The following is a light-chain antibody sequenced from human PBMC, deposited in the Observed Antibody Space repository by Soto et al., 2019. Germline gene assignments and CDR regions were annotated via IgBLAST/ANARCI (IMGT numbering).Light chain of an antibody. CDR2: GAS. J-gene: IGKJ1*01. Sequence: EIVLAQSPGTLSLSPGERATLSCRASQSVSSSYLAWYQQKYGQAPRLLIYGASTRATGIPARFSGSGSGTEFTLTISSLQSEDFAVYYCQQYNNWPWTFGQGTKVDI. CDR3: QQYNNWPWT. V-gene: IGKV3-15*01. CDR1: QSVSSSY.